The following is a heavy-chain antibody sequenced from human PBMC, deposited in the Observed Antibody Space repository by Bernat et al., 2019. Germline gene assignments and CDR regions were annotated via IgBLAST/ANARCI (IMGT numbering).Heavy chain of an antibody. CDR1: GYTFTSYG. CDR2: ISAYNGNT. Sequence: QVQLVQSGAEVKKPGASVKVSCKASGYTFTSYGISWVRQAPGQGLEWMGWISAYNGNTNYAQKLQGRVTMTTDTSTSTAYMELRSLRAEDTAVYYCAKDRGLAVRGAHGAYGMDVWGQGTTVTVSS. J-gene: IGHJ6*02. CDR3: AKDRGLAVRGAHGAYGMDV. D-gene: IGHD3-10*01. V-gene: IGHV1-18*04.